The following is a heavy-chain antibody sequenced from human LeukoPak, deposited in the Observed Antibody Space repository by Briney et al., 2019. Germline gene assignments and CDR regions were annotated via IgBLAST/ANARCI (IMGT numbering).Heavy chain of an antibody. V-gene: IGHV3-30*01. CDR3: ARDLTGWGESSGYSDY. Sequence: PGGSLRLSCAASGFTFSSYAMHWVCQAPGKGLEWVALISYEGTNKFYEDSVKGRFTISRDNSKNTLFLQVNSLRAEDTAVYYCARDLTGWGESSGYSDYWGQGTLVTVSS. CDR2: ISYEGTNK. J-gene: IGHJ4*02. CDR1: GFTFSSYA. D-gene: IGHD3-22*01.